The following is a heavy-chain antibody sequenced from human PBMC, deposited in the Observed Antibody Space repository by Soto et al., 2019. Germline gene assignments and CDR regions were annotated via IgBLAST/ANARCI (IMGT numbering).Heavy chain of an antibody. CDR1: GGTISIGDYY. CDR3: ARDREAMAPHYHYGMDV. V-gene: IGHV4-30-4*01. J-gene: IGHJ6*02. Sequence: SETLSLTCTVSGGTISIGDYYLRWIRQPPGKGLEWIGYIYYSGSTYYNPSLKSRVTISVDTSKNQFSLKLSSVTAAETAVYYCARDREAMAPHYHYGMDVWGQGTRVTVSS. CDR2: IYYSGST. D-gene: IGHD5-18*01.